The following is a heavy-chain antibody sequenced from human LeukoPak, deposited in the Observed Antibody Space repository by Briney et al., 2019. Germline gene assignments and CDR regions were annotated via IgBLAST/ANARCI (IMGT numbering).Heavy chain of an antibody. CDR2: IYYSRST. CDR3: ASYGSGSYYKGYFDC. J-gene: IGHJ4*02. V-gene: IGHV4-39*01. Sequence: SETLSLTCAVSGDSISSTSYYWGWIRQPPGKGLEWIGSIYYSRSTYYNPSLKSRVTISVDTSKNQFSLKLSSVTAADTAVYYCASYGSGSYYKGYFDCCGQGTLVTVSS. CDR1: GDSISSTSYY. D-gene: IGHD3-10*01.